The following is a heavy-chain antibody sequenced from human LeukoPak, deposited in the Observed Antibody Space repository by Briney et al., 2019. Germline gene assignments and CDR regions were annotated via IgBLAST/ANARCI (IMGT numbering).Heavy chain of an antibody. CDR1: GGSISSYY. D-gene: IGHD2-2*01. V-gene: IGHV4-59*01. CDR2: IYYSGST. CDR3: ARRKYCSSTSRQRCTFDI. Sequence: SETLSLTCTVSGGSISSYYWSWIRQPPGKGLEWIGYIYYSGSTNYNPSLKSRVTISVDTSKNQFSLKLSSVTAADTAVHYCARRKYCSSTSRQRCTFDIWGQGTMVTVSS. J-gene: IGHJ3*02.